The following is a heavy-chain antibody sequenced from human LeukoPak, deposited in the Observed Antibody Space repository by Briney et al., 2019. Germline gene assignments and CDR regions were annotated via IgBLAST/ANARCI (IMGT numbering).Heavy chain of an antibody. CDR2: TYHRSKWHN. J-gene: IGHJ4*02. CDR1: GDSVSNNSAA. Sequence: SQTLSLTCAISGDSVSNNSAAWNWIRQSPSRGLEWLGRTYHRSKWHNDYAVSVKSRITIKPDTSKNQISLQLNSVTPEDTAVYYCAKTFARTPYYFDFWGQGTLVTVSS. D-gene: IGHD1-14*01. CDR3: AKTFARTPYYFDF. V-gene: IGHV6-1*01.